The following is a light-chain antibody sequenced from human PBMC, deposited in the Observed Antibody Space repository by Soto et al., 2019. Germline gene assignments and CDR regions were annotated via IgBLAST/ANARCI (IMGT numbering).Light chain of an antibody. Sequence: EIVMTQSPLSLPVTPGEPASISCRSSQSLLHSNGYNFLDWYLQKPGQSPQLLIYLGSNRASGVPDRFSGSGSGTDFTLKISRVEAEDVGVYYCMQVLQTPYTFGQGTKLEIK. CDR3: MQVLQTPYT. V-gene: IGKV2-28*01. CDR2: LGS. J-gene: IGKJ2*01. CDR1: QSLLHSNGYNF.